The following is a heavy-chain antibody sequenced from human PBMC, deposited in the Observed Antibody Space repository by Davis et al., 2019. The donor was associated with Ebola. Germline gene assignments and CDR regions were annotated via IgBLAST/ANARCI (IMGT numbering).Heavy chain of an antibody. J-gene: IGHJ5*02. CDR1: GDTFSNYA. D-gene: IGHD6-19*01. Sequence: AASVKVSCKSSGDTFSNYAVHWVRQAPGQRLEWMGWINADDGKIIYSENFQGRLTITRDTSATTAYMELSSLRSEDTAAYYCARGRTVTGTRGLSWFDPWGQGALVTVSS. CDR3: ARGRTVTGTRGLSWFDP. V-gene: IGHV1-3*01. CDR2: INADDGKI.